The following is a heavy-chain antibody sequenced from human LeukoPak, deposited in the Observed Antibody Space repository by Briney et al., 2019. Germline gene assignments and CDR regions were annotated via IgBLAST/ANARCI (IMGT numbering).Heavy chain of an antibody. CDR1: GFTSSSFA. J-gene: IGHJ4*02. V-gene: IGHV3-23*01. CDR3: ARNSRGYSSGWRYFDY. CDR2: VASNGVNT. D-gene: IGHD6-19*01. Sequence: GGSLRLSCAASGFTSSSFAMSWVRQAPGKGLEWVSSVASNGVNTYYADSVKGRFTISRDNPKSTLFLQMNSLRAEDTAVYYCARNSRGYSSGWRYFDYWGQGTLVAVCS.